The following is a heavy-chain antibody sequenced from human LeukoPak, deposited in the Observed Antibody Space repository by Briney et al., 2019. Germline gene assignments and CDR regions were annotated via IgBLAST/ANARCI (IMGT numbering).Heavy chain of an antibody. D-gene: IGHD4-17*01. CDR2: ISSTSTTK. CDR3: ARDRSLVDGDYGVWFDA. CDR1: GFTLSTYT. Sequence: GGSLRLSCTASGFTLSTYTMNWVRQAPGKGLEWVSYISSTSTTKYYADSVKGRFAISRDNSKNSLDLQMNRLTAEDTAVYYCARDRSLVDGDYGVWFDAWGQGSLVTVSS. J-gene: IGHJ5*02. V-gene: IGHV3-48*04.